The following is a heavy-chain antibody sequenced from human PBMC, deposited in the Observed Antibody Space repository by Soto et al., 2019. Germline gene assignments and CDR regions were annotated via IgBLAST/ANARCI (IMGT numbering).Heavy chain of an antibody. CDR1: GFTFSGSA. Sequence: EVQLVESGGGLVQPGGSLKLSCAASGFTFSGSAMHWVRQPSGKGLEWVGRIRSKVDNYATIYAASVKGRFTISRDDSENTAYLQMNSLKTEDTAVYYCTRLMTSMSYDAFDMWGQGTMVTVSS. V-gene: IGHV3-73*02. CDR2: IRSKVDNYAT. CDR3: TRLMTSMSYDAFDM. J-gene: IGHJ3*02. D-gene: IGHD3-16*01.